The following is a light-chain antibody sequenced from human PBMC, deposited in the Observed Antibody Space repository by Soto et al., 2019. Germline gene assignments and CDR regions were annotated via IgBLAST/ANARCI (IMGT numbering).Light chain of an antibody. V-gene: IGLV2-14*01. CDR2: EVN. J-gene: IGLJ1*01. Sequence: QSALTQPASLSGSPGQSITISCTGTSSDIGAYDYVSWFQQHPGKAPKLMISEVNNRPSGVSNRFSGSKSGNTAYLTISGLQVEDEADYYCTSYTSSSTPVFGTGTKLTVL. CDR3: TSYTSSSTPV. CDR1: SSDIGAYDY.